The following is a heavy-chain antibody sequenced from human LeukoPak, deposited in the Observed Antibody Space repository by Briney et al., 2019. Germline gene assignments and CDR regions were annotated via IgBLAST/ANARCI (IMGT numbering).Heavy chain of an antibody. J-gene: IGHJ5*02. CDR2: SNPNSGGT. CDR3: ARVSSGYPSYNWFDP. D-gene: IGHD3-22*01. Sequence: ASVKVSCKASGYTFTGYYMHWVRPAPGQGLEWMGWSNPNSGGTNYAQKFQGRVTMTRDTSISTAYMELSRLRSDDTAVYYCARVSSGYPSYNWFDPWGQGTLVTVSS. CDR1: GYTFTGYY. V-gene: IGHV1-2*02.